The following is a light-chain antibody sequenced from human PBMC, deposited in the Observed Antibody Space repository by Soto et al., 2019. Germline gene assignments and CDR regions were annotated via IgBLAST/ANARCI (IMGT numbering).Light chain of an antibody. CDR3: QQYGSSYPWT. CDR2: DAS. CDR1: QSIRTS. V-gene: IGKV3-20*01. Sequence: EIVMTQSPATLSLSPWERATLSCRASQSIRTSLAWYQQKPGQAPRLVLFDASNRATGIPDRFSGSGSWTDFTLTISRLEPEDFAVYYCQQYGSSYPWTFGQGTKVDIK. J-gene: IGKJ1*01.